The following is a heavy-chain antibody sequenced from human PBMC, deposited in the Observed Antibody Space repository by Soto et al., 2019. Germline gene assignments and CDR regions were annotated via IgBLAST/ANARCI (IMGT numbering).Heavy chain of an antibody. CDR1: GGTFSSYA. Sequence: QVQLVQSGAEVKKPGSSVKVSCKASGGTFSSYAISWVRQAPGQGLEWMGGIIPIFGTANYAQKFQGRVTITADESTSTDYMELSSLRSEDTAVYYCARDASTTGTRGYYYYGMDVWGQGTTVTVSS. V-gene: IGHV1-69*01. J-gene: IGHJ6*02. D-gene: IGHD1-1*01. CDR3: ARDASTTGTRGYYYYGMDV. CDR2: IIPIFGTA.